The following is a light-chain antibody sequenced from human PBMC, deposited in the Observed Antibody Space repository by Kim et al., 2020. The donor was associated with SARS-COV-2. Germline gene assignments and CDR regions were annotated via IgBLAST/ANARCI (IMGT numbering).Light chain of an antibody. CDR2: VAS. Sequence: SADVGDRVSITCRASQGINNYLAWYQQKPGKAPKLLIYVASTLQSGVPSRFRGSGSGTDFTLTITNLQPEDFATYYCQQLNSYPQTFGQGTKLEI. V-gene: IGKV1-9*01. CDR1: QGINNY. J-gene: IGKJ2*01. CDR3: QQLNSYPQT.